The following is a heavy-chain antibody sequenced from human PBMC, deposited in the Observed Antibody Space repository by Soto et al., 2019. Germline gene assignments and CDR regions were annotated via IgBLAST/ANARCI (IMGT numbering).Heavy chain of an antibody. Sequence: SGPTLVKPTQTLTLTCTFSGFSLSTSGVGVGWIRQPPGKALEWLALIYWDDDKRYSPSLKSRLTITKDTSKNQVVLTMTNMDPVDTATYYCAHTTKVVPAAILWFDPWGQGTLVTVSS. CDR3: AHTTKVVPAAILWFDP. D-gene: IGHD2-2*01. CDR2: IYWDDDK. V-gene: IGHV2-5*02. J-gene: IGHJ5*02. CDR1: GFSLSTSGVG.